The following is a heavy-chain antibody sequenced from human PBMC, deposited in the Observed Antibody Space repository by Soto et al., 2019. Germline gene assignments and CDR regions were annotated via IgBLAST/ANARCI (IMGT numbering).Heavy chain of an antibody. CDR1: GGSISSSSYY. D-gene: IGHD6-19*01. V-gene: IGHV4-39*01. Sequence: QLQLQESGPGLVKPSETLSLTCTVSGGSISSSSYYWGWIRQPPGKGLEWIGSIYYSGSTYYNPSLKSRVPLSVDTPKNQFSLRWGSVTAADPAVYYCAGLYSRGRTFAPWGQGPLVTVSS. CDR2: IYYSGST. J-gene: IGHJ5*02. CDR3: AGLYSRGRTFAP.